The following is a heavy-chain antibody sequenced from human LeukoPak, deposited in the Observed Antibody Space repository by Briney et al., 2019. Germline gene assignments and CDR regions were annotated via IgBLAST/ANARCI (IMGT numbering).Heavy chain of an antibody. Sequence: GGSLRLSCAPSGFTLSSYSMNWVRQAPGNGLDRVSSISSSSSYIYYADSVKGQFTISRDNAKNSLYLQMNSLRAEDTAVYYCARLASGSYLDYWGQGPLVTVSS. CDR3: ARLASGSYLDY. J-gene: IGHJ4*02. D-gene: IGHD1-26*01. CDR1: GFTLSSYS. CDR2: ISSSSSYI. V-gene: IGHV3-21*01.